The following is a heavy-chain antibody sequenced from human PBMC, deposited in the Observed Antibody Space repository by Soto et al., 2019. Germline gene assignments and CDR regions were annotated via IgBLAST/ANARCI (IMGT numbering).Heavy chain of an antibody. CDR2: IRSKANSYAT. V-gene: IGHV3-73*01. D-gene: IGHD2-2*01. J-gene: IGHJ4*02. CDR1: GLPFSGSA. CDR3: AVVPDASDY. Sequence: GGSLTLSCAASGLPFSGSAMHWILQASGKGLEWVGRIRSKANSYATAYAASVKGRFTISRDDSKNSLYLQMNSLRAEDTAVYYCAVVPDASDYWGQGTLVTVSS.